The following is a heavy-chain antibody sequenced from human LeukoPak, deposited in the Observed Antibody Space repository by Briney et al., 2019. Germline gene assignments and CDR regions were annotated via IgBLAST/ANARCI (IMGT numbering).Heavy chain of an antibody. D-gene: IGHD1-1*01. CDR1: GFSLTTSGVG. CDR3: ARWTAPFKLFGKVLSSSDYCFDS. Sequence: SGPTLVNPTETLTLTCTFSGFSLTTSGVGVGWIRHTPGKALEWHGLIYWDDDTRYSPSLKTRVTISKDTSKNEVVLRMTDVGPEDTATYYCARWTAPFKLFGKVLSSSDYCFDSWGQGVLVTVSA. V-gene: IGHV2-5*02. CDR2: IYWDDDT. J-gene: IGHJ4*02.